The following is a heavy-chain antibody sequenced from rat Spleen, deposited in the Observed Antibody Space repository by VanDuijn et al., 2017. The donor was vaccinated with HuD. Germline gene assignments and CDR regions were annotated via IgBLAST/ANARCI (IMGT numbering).Heavy chain of an antibody. D-gene: IGHD1-11*01. J-gene: IGHJ2*01. CDR2: ISSEGRSS. CDR1: GFTFSDYY. V-gene: IGHV5-29*01. CDR3: ATEGMLGFFDF. Sequence: EVQLVESDGGLVQPGRSLKLSCAASGFTFSDYYMAWVRQAPTKGLEWVATISSEGRSSYYRDSVTGRFTISRDSAKSTQYVQMDSLRSEDTATYYCATEGMLGFFDFWGQGVMVTVSS.